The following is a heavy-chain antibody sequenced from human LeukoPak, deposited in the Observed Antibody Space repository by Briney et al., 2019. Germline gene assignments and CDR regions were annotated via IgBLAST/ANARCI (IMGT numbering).Heavy chain of an antibody. J-gene: IGHJ6*03. CDR3: ARSPTRKAVAGEWYYYYYMDV. V-gene: IGHV4-4*07. Sequence: PSETLSLTCTVSGGSINNYYWNWIRQPAGKGLEWIGRIYSSGSTNYNPSLKSRVTMSVDTSKNQFSLKLSSVTAADTAVYYCARSPTRKAVAGEWYYYYYMDVWARGTTVTISS. CDR2: IYSSGST. D-gene: IGHD6-19*01. CDR1: GGSINNYY.